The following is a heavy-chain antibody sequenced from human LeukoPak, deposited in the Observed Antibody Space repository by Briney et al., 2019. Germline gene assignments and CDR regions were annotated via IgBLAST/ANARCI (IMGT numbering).Heavy chain of an antibody. CDR1: GFTFSGYG. D-gene: IGHD3-9*01. CDR3: TRDLMDYDVSTGLHHYYMDV. J-gene: IGHJ6*02. V-gene: IGHV3-30*03. Sequence: PGGSLRLSCAASGFTFSGYGMHWVRQAPGKGLEWVSVISYDGDNKYYVDSVKGRFIISRDNSKNTLYLQMNSLRAEDTAVYYCTRDLMDYDVSTGLHHYYMDVWGQGTTVTVSS. CDR2: ISYDGDNK.